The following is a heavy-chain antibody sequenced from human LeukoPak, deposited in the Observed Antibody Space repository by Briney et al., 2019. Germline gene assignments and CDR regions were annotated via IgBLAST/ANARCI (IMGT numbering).Heavy chain of an antibody. CDR3: ARQRYDFWSGPNYFDY. D-gene: IGHD3-3*01. Sequence: SETLSLTCAIYGGSFSGYYWSWIRQPPGKGLEWIGEINHSGSTSYNPSLKSRVTISVDTSKNQFSLKLSSVTAADTAVYYCARQRYDFWSGPNYFDYWGQGTLVTVSS. CDR2: INHSGST. V-gene: IGHV4-34*01. CDR1: GGSFSGYY. J-gene: IGHJ4*02.